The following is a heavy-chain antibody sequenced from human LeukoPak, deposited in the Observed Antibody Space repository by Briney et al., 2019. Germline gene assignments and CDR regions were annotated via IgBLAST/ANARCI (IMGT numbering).Heavy chain of an antibody. Sequence: ASVKVSCKASGDTFSNFGFSWVRQAPGQGLEWMGRIIPILGIANYAQKFQGRVTITADKSTSTAYMELSSLRSEDTAVYYCARFRRSGWFGDGGAKSSEYFQHWGQGTLVTVSS. CDR1: GDTFSNFG. V-gene: IGHV1-69*04. D-gene: IGHD3-10*01. CDR2: IIPILGIA. J-gene: IGHJ1*01. CDR3: ARFRRSGWFGDGGAKSSEYFQH.